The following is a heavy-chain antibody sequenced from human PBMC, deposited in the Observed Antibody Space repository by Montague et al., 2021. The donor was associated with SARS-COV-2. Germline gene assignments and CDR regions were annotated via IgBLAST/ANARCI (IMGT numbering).Heavy chain of an antibody. CDR3: ARTTTRMLYPENAFDI. V-gene: IGHV6-1*01. CDR1: EDSVSSNTAT. Sequence: CAISEDSVSSNTATWNWIRQSPSRGLEWLGRTYYRSKWYHDYAISLKSRITINPDTSKNQFSLQLSSVAPGDTAVFYCARTTTRMLYPENAFDIWGQGTMVTVSS. D-gene: IGHD2-15*01. J-gene: IGHJ3*02. CDR2: TYYRSKWYH.